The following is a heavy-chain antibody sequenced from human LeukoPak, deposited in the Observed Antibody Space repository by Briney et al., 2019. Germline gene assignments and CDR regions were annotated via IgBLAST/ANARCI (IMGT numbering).Heavy chain of an antibody. J-gene: IGHJ4*02. V-gene: IGHV1-3*01. D-gene: IGHD3-3*01. CDR1: GYTFTSYA. CDR3: ARVGELRFLEWLPETFDY. CDR2: INAGNGNT. Sequence: ASVKVSCKASGYTFTSYAMHWVRQAPGQRLEWMGWINAGNGNTKYSQKFQGRVTMTTDTSTSTAYMELRSLRSDDTAVYYCARVGELRFLEWLPETFDYWGQGTLVTVSS.